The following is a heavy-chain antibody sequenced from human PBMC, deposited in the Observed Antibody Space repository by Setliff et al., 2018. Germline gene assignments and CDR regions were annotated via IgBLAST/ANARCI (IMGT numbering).Heavy chain of an antibody. CDR1: GFTFSTYR. V-gene: IGHV3-33*08. J-gene: IGHJ4*02. CDR3: ARTCSGSGCYAGVES. Sequence: GGSLRLSCAASGFTFSTYRMHWVRQAPGKGLEWVAVIWDDGGNKYHADSVKGRFTISRDNSKNTLYLQMNSLRPDDTAVYYCARTCSGSGCYAGVESWGQGTPVTVSS. CDR2: IWDDGGNK. D-gene: IGHD2-15*01.